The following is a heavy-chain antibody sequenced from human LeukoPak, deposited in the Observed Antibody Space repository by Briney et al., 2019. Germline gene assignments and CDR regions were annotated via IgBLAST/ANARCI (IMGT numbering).Heavy chain of an antibody. V-gene: IGHV1-2*02. CDR3: ARDSWGSSGWPN. D-gene: IGHD6-19*01. Sequence: ASVKVSCKASGYTFTNYGISWVRQAPGQGLEWMGWINPNSGGTNYAQKFQGRVTMTRDTSISTAYMELSRLRSDDKGVYYCARDSWGSSGWPNWGQGTLVTVSS. CDR1: GYTFTNYG. CDR2: INPNSGGT. J-gene: IGHJ4*02.